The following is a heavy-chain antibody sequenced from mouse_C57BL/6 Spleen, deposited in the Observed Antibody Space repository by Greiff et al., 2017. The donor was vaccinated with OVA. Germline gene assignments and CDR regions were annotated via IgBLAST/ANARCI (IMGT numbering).Heavy chain of an antibody. CDR3: AREDYYYGSSFAMDY. D-gene: IGHD1-1*01. CDR2: ISYDGCN. Sequence: EVQLQQSGPGLVKPSQSLSLTCSVTGYSITSGYFWYLIRQLPGNILEWMGFISYDGCNNYNPSLKNRISITRDTSKNKFYLKLNSLTTEDTATYYCAREDYYYGSSFAMDYWGQGTSVTVSS. V-gene: IGHV3-6*01. J-gene: IGHJ4*01. CDR1: GYSITSGYF.